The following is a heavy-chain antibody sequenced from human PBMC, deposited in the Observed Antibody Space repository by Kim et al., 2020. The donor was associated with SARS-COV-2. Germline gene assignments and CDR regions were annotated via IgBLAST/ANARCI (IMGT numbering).Heavy chain of an antibody. V-gene: IGHV4-34*01. CDR2: INHSGST. D-gene: IGHD3-10*01. Sequence: SETLSLTCAVYGGSFSGYYWSWIRQPPGKGLEWIGEINHSGSTNYNPSLKSRVTISVDTSKNQFSLKLSSVTAADTAVYYCARGPRITMVRGVKYYFDYWGQGTLVTVSS. CDR3: ARGPRITMVRGVKYYFDY. J-gene: IGHJ4*02. CDR1: GGSFSGYY.